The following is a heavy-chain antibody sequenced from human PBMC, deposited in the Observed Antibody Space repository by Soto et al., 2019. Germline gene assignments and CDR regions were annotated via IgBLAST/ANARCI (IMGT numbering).Heavy chain of an antibody. J-gene: IGHJ6*03. Sequence: QEQLVESGGGLVKPGGSLRLSCAASGFTFSDYFMTWIRQAPGKGLEWVSYISSSGSTIYYADSVKGRFTISRDNAKNSLYLQMDSLRAEDAAVYYCARGRGYYYYMDVWGKGTTVTVSS. V-gene: IGHV3-11*01. CDR2: ISSSGSTI. CDR1: GFTFSDYF. CDR3: ARGRGYYYYMDV.